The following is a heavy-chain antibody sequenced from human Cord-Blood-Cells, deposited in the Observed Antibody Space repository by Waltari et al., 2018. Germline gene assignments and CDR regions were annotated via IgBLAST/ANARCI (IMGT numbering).Heavy chain of an antibody. CDR3: ARSQLWSGYYPLWFDP. CDR2: INSDGSST. J-gene: IGHJ5*02. Sequence: EVQLVESGGGLVQPGGSLRLSCAASGFTFSSYWLHWVRHAPGKGLVWVSRINSDGSSTSYADSVKGRFTISRDNAKNTLYLQMNSLRAEDTAVYYCARSQLWSGYYPLWFDPWGQGTLVTVSS. V-gene: IGHV3-74*01. CDR1: GFTFSSYW. D-gene: IGHD3-3*01.